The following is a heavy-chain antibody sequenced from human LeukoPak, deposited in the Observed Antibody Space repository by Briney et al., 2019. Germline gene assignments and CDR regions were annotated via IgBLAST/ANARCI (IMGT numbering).Heavy chain of an antibody. J-gene: IGHJ5*02. CDR2: IYTSGST. CDR3: ARSYRARSTIFGVVIDWFDP. V-gene: IGHV4-4*07. Sequence: SETLSLTCTVSGGSTSSYYWSWIRQPAGKGLEWIGRIYTSGSTNYNPSLKSRVTMSVDTSKNQFSLKLSSVTAADTAVYYCARSYRARSTIFGVVIDWFDPWGQGTLVTVSS. CDR1: GGSTSSYY. D-gene: IGHD3-3*01.